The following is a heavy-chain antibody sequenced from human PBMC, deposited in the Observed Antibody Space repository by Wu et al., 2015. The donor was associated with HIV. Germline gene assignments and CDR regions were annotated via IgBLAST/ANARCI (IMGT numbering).Heavy chain of an antibody. CDR1: GGTFSSYG. V-gene: IGHV1-69*05. Sequence: QVQVVQSGAEVKKPGSSVKVSCKPSGGTFSSYGFTWVRQAPGQGLEWMGGIIPIFGTANYAQKFQGRVTITTDESTSTAYMELSSLRSEDTAVYYCARGLVYGSGSYRYYYYYYGMDVWGQGTTVTVSS. CDR3: ARGLVYGSGSYRYYYYYYGMDV. D-gene: IGHD3-10*01. CDR2: IIPIFGTA. J-gene: IGHJ6*02.